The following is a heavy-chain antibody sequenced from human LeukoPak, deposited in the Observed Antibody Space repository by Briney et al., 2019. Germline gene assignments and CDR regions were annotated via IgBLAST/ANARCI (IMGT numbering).Heavy chain of an antibody. CDR2: INPNSGGT. CDR1: GYTFTGYY. D-gene: IGHD3/OR15-3a*01. CDR3: ARFWTVGKEGENY. V-gene: IGHV1-2*02. Sequence: ASVKVSCKASGYTFTGYYMHWVRQAPGQGLEWMGWINPNSGGTNYAQKFQGRVTMTRDTSISTAYMELSRLRSDDTAVYYCARFWTVGKEGENYWGQGTLVTVSS. J-gene: IGHJ4*02.